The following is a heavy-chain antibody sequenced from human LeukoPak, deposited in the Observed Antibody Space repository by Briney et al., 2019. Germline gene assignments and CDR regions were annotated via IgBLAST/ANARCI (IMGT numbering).Heavy chain of an antibody. V-gene: IGHV3-23*01. CDR3: ARDFLTAADWSHLFDY. CDR1: GFTFSSYA. J-gene: IGHJ4*02. Sequence: GGSLRLSCAASGFTFSSYAMSWVRQAPGKGLEWVSAISGSGGSTYYADSVKGRFTISRDNSKNTLYLQMNSLRAEDTAVYYCARDFLTAADWSHLFDYWGQGTLVTVSS. CDR2: ISGSGGST. D-gene: IGHD6-13*01.